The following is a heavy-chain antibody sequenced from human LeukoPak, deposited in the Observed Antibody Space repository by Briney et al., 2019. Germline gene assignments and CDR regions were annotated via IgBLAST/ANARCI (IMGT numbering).Heavy chain of an antibody. Sequence: GGSLRLSCVASGFTFSHYGFHWVRQAPGKGLEWVGIIRPDENRKSYGDSVKGRFTIFRDNSKNTVYLQMNTLRADDTAVYYCVVVLVPAAVWQFDLWGRGTQVTVSS. V-gene: IGHV3-30*02. J-gene: IGHJ2*01. D-gene: IGHD2-15*01. CDR2: IRPDENRK. CDR1: GFTFSHYG. CDR3: VVVLVPAAVWQFDL.